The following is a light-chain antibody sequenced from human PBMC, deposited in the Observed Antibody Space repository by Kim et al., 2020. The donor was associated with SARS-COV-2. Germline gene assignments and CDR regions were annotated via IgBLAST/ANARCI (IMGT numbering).Light chain of an antibody. Sequence: QSALTQPASVSGSPGQSITITCTGTRSDGGGLNYVSWYQKHPGKVPKLIIYDVVERPSGVSDRFSGCKSGHTASLTSSGLQADDEAEYYYNSHTSTATFVFGGGTKVTVL. CDR3: NSHTSTATFV. J-gene: IGLJ1*01. CDR1: RSDGGGLNY. V-gene: IGLV2-14*03. CDR2: DVV.